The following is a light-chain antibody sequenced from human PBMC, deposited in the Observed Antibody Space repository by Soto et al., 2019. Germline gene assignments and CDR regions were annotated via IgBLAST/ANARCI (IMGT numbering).Light chain of an antibody. CDR1: QSVNSY. Sequence: EIVLTQSPATLSLSPGERATLSCRASQSVNSYLAWYQQKPGQAPRLLIYDASNRATGIPARFSGSGSGTDFTLTISSLEPEDFAVYYCQQRYIWPPLTFGGGTKVEIK. J-gene: IGKJ4*01. CDR2: DAS. CDR3: QQRYIWPPLT. V-gene: IGKV3-11*01.